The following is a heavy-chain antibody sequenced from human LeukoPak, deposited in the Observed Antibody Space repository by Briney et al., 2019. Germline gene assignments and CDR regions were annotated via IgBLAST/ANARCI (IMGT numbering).Heavy chain of an antibody. D-gene: IGHD4-11*01. CDR2: MYYTGST. J-gene: IGHJ6*03. V-gene: IGHV4-59*08. Sequence: SGTLSLTCTVSGGSISSYYWSWIRQPPGKGLEWIGYMYYTGSTNYKSSLRSRVTISVDTSKNQFSLNLRSVTAADTAVYYCATSLSNDGYHMDVWGKGTTVTVSS. CDR1: GGSISSYY. CDR3: ATSLSNDGYHMDV.